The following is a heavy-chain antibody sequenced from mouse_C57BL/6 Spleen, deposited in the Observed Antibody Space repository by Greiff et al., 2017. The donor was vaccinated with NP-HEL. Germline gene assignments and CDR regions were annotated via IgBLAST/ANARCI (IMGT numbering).Heavy chain of an antibody. J-gene: IGHJ2*01. Sequence: EVKLMESGGGLVKPGGSLKLSCAASGFTFSSYAMSWVRQTPEKRLEWVATISDGGSYTYYPDNVKGRFTISRDNAKNNLYLQMSHLKSEDTAMYYCARDGGLGVYYFDYWGQGTTLTVSS. D-gene: IGHD4-1*01. CDR1: GFTFSSYA. CDR2: ISDGGSYT. V-gene: IGHV5-4*01. CDR3: ARDGGLGVYYFDY.